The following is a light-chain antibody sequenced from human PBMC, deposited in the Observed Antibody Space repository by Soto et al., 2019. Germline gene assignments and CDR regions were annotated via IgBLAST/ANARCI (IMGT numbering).Light chain of an antibody. CDR1: QSIVGY. CDR2: AAS. J-gene: IGKJ3*01. CDR3: QQSDSTPFT. Sequence: DIQMTQSPSSLSASVADRVTISCRASQSIVGYLNWYQQTPGKAPKLLIYAASSLRSGVPSRFSGSGSGTDFNFTISSLQPEDFGTYYCQQSDSTPFTFGPGTQVDI. V-gene: IGKV1-39*01.